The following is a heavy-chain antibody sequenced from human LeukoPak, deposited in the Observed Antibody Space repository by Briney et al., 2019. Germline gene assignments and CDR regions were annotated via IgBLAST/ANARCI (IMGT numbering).Heavy chain of an antibody. CDR1: GFTVTDNY. D-gene: IGHD2-8*01. J-gene: IGHJ6*02. CDR2: ISSSSSYI. CDR3: ARGMTKVYYGMDV. V-gene: IGHV3-21*01. Sequence: GGSLRLSCAASGFTVTDNYMNWVRQAPGKGLEWVSFISSSSSYIYYADSVKGRFTISRDNAKNSLYLQMNSLRAEDTAVYYCARGMTKVYYGMDVWGQGTTVTVSS.